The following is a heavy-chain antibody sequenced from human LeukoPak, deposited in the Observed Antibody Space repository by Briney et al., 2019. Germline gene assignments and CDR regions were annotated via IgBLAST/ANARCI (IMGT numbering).Heavy chain of an antibody. Sequence: ASVKVSCKASGYTFTSYDINWVRQATGQGLEWMGWIHPNSFNTGYAHKFQGRLTMTRNTSISTAYMELSSLRSEDTAVYYCARGARYYYGSGSYVDYWGQGTLVTVSS. D-gene: IGHD3-10*01. V-gene: IGHV1-8*01. CDR1: GYTFTSYD. J-gene: IGHJ4*02. CDR3: ARGARYYYGSGSYVDY. CDR2: IHPNSFNT.